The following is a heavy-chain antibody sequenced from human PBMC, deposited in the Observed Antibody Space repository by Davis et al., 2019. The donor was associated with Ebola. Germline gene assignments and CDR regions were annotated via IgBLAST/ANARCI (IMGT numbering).Heavy chain of an antibody. CDR3: AREVGYCSSTSCYHFDY. CDR1: GGSISSSSYY. D-gene: IGHD2-2*01. CDR2: IYYSGST. J-gene: IGHJ4*02. Sequence: PSETLSLTCTVSGGSISSSSYYWGWIRQPPGKGLEWIGSIYYSGSTYYNPSLKSRVTISVDTSKNQFSLKLSSVTAADTAVYYCAREVGYCSSTSCYHFDYWGQGTLVTVSS. V-gene: IGHV4-39*07.